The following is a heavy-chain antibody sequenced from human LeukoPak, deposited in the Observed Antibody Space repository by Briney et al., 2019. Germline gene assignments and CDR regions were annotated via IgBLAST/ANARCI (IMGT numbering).Heavy chain of an antibody. CDR3: ARAYDSSGYYDY. D-gene: IGHD3-22*01. Sequence: GGSLRLSCAASGFTFSSYAMHWVRQAPGKGLEYVSAISSNGGSTYYANSVKGRFTISRDNSKNTLYLQMNSLRAEDTAVYYCARAYDSSGYYDYWGQGTLVTVSS. CDR2: ISSNGGST. J-gene: IGHJ4*02. CDR1: GFTFSSYA. V-gene: IGHV3-64*01.